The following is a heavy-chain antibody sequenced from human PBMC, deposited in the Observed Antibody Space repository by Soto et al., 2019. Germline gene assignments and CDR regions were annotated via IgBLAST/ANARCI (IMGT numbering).Heavy chain of an antibody. CDR2: ISYDGSNK. Sequence: PEGSLRLSCAASGFTFSSYGMHWVRQAPGKGLEWVAVISYDGSNKYYADSVKGRFTISRDNSKNTLYLQMNSLRAEDTAVYYCAKDIRRYCSGGSCYYFDYWGQGTLVTVSS. J-gene: IGHJ4*02. CDR1: GFTFSSYG. V-gene: IGHV3-30*18. CDR3: AKDIRRYCSGGSCYYFDY. D-gene: IGHD2-15*01.